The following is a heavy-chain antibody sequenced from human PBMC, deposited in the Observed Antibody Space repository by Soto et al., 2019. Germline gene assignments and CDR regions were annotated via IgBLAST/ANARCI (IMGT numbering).Heavy chain of an antibody. Sequence: ESLNISCKGSGFSFTNYWISWVRQMPGKGQESMGNIDPVDSYANYSPSFQVHVTCSFDTSISTAYLQWRSLKASNTAMYFCARIESLARNSLDPWGQGTLVTVSS. D-gene: IGHD3-16*02. V-gene: IGHV5-10-1*01. CDR1: GFSFTNYW. J-gene: IGHJ5*02. CDR3: ARIESLARNSLDP. CDR2: IDPVDSYA.